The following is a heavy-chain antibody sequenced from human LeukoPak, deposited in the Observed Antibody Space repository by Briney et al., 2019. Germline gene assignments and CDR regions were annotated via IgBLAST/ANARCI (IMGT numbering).Heavy chain of an antibody. D-gene: IGHD2-2*01. CDR3: ARQTLSDTIDY. J-gene: IGHJ4*02. Sequence: SETLSLTCTVSGYSISSGYYWGWIRQPPGKGLEWIGSIYHSGSTYYNPSPKSRVTISVDTSKNQFSLKLSSVTAADTAVYYCARQTLSDTIDYWGQGTLVTVSS. V-gene: IGHV4-38-2*02. CDR1: GYSISSGYY. CDR2: IYHSGST.